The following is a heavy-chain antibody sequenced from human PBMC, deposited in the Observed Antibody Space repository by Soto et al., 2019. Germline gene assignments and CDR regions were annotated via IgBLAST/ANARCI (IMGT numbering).Heavy chain of an antibody. Sequence: EVQLLASGGGLVQPGGYLRLSCAASGFTFSNFAISWFRQAPGKGLEWVSGIRGRGGVTYYADSVRGRFTISRDNFKNMLYLQSNRPRAEDTAVYYCAIGPRGYNYGGPVYFHYWGQGPLLTVSS. CDR1: GFTFSNFA. CDR2: IRGRGGVT. V-gene: IGHV3-23*01. D-gene: IGHD5-18*01. CDR3: AIGPRGYNYGGPVYFHY. J-gene: IGHJ1*01.